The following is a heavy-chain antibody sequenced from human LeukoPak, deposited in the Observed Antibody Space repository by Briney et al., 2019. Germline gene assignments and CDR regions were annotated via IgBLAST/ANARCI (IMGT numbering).Heavy chain of an antibody. CDR3: ARDLRGSGSLYYYYYYMDV. Sequence: SQTLSLTCTVSGGSISSGSYYWSWIRQPAEKGLEWIGYIYYSGSTNYNPSLKSRVTISVDTSKNQFSLKLSSVTAADTAVYYCARDLRGSGSLYYYYYYMDVWGKGTTVTVSS. V-gene: IGHV4-61*10. CDR1: GGSISSGSYY. J-gene: IGHJ6*03. CDR2: IYYSGST. D-gene: IGHD3-10*01.